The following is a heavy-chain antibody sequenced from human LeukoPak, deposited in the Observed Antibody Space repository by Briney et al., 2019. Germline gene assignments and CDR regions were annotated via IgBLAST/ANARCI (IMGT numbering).Heavy chain of an antibody. CDR2: IYSGGST. V-gene: IGHV3-66*01. CDR1: GFTFDNYA. Sequence: GGSLRLSCAASGFTFDNYAMHWVRQAPGKGLEWVSVIYSGGSTYYADSVKGRFTISRDNAKNTLYLQMNSLRAEDTAVYYCARAGYNWEHDYWGQGTLVTVSS. D-gene: IGHD5-24*01. CDR3: ARAGYNWEHDY. J-gene: IGHJ4*02.